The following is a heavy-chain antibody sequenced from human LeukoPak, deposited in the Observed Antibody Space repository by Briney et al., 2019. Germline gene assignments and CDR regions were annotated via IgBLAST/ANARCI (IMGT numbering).Heavy chain of an antibody. CDR2: IYTGDNT. J-gene: IGHJ6*03. V-gene: IGHV3-53*01. D-gene: IGHD2-2*01. Sequence: GGSLRLSCAASGFTFSSYSMNWVRQAPGKGLEWVSVIYTGDNTYYADSVKGRFTISRDKSKNTLYLQMNSLRAEDTAVYYCTRDSSSDTSSYYYMDVWGKGTTVTVSS. CDR1: GFTFSSYS. CDR3: TRDSSSDTSSYYYMDV.